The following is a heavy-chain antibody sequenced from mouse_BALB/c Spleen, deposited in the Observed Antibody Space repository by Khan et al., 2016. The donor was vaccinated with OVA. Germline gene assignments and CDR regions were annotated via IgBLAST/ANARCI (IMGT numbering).Heavy chain of an antibody. D-gene: IGHD1-3*01. CDR3: ARLEDI. V-gene: IGHV2-9*02. J-gene: IGHJ2*01. CDR2: IWAGGST. CDR1: GFSLTSYG. Sequence: VKLVESGPGLVAPSQSLSITCTVSGFSLTSYGVHWVRQPPGKGLEWLGVIWAGGSTNYNSDLMSRLSISNDNSKSQVFLKMNSLQTDYTAMYYCARLEDIWGQGTTLTVSS.